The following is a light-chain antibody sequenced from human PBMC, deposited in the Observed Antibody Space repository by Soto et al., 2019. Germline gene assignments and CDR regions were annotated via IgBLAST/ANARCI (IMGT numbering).Light chain of an antibody. Sequence: LTQPASVSGSPGQSITISCTGSSSDVGAYHYVSWFQQHPGKAPKLMIYDVSNRPSGVSNRFSGSKSANTASLTISGLQAEDEADYYCSSFTSSGSYVFGTGTKVPVL. J-gene: IGLJ1*01. CDR3: SSFTSSGSYV. CDR2: DVS. V-gene: IGLV2-14*01. CDR1: SSDVGAYHY.